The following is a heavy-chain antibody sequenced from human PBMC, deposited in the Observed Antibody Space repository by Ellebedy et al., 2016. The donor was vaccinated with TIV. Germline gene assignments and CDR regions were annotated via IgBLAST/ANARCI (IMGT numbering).Heavy chain of an antibody. CDR3: ARTYYDFWSGYYRGWFDP. CDR1: GGSFSGYY. CDR2: INESGST. V-gene: IGHV4-34*01. Sequence: SETLSLXXAVYGGSFSGYYWTWIRQSPGKGLEWIGEINESGSTNYNPSLKSRLSMSVDTSKNQFSLKLSSVTAADTAVYYCARTYYDFWSGYYRGWFDPWGQGTLVTVSS. D-gene: IGHD3-3*01. J-gene: IGHJ5*02.